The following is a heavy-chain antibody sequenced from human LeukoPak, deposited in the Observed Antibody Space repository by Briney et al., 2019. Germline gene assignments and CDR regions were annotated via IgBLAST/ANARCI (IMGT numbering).Heavy chain of an antibody. CDR3: AKAPSYDSRTYYYYGMDV. J-gene: IGHJ6*02. CDR2: IRYDGSNK. V-gene: IGHV3-30*02. CDR1: GFTFSSYG. Sequence: GGSLRLSCAASGFTFSSYGMHWVRQAPGKGLEWVAFIRYDGSNKYYADSVKGRFTISRDNSKNTLYLQMNSLRAEDTAVYYCAKAPSYDSRTYYYYGMDVWGQGTTVTVSS. D-gene: IGHD3-22*01.